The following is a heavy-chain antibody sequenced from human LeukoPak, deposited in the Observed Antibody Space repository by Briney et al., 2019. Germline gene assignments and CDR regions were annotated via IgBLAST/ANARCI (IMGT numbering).Heavy chain of an antibody. CDR3: ARLRKITFNYYYGMDV. J-gene: IGHJ6*02. Sequence: GGSLRLSCAASGFTFSSNTMNWVRQAPGKGLEWVSSISRTGSDIFYADSLKGRYTISRDNAKNSLYLQMNSLRTEDTAVYYCARLRKITFNYYYGMDVWGQGTTVTVSS. CDR2: ISRTGSDI. V-gene: IGHV3-21*01. D-gene: IGHD1-20*01. CDR1: GFTFSSNT.